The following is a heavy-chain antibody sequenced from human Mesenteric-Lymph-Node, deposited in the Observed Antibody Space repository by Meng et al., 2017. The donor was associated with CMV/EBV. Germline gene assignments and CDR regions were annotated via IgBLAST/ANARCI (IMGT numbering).Heavy chain of an antibody. CDR3: ARDLTREYQLLTY. CDR1: GYTFTSYN. D-gene: IGHD2-2*01. Sequence: ASVKVSCKASGYTFTSYNINWVRQATGQGLEWMGWINPNSGGTNYAQKFQGRVTMTRDTSISTAYMELSRLRSDDTAVYYCARDLTREYQLLTYWGQGTLVTVSS. CDR2: INPNSGGT. V-gene: IGHV1-2*02. J-gene: IGHJ4*02.